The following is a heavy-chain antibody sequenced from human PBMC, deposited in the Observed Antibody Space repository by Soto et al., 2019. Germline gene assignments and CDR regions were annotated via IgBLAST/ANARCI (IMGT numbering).Heavy chain of an antibody. CDR2: ISGSGDAS. V-gene: IGHV3-23*01. CDR3: AKDFYRGITLMVYSNLDS. Sequence: EVQLLESGGGLVQPGGSLRLSCAASGFTFSSNAMSWVRQAPGKGLEWVSIISGSGDASYYAASVTGRFTISRDNSKSTVYLQMNSLRAEDTAMYYCAKDFYRGITLMVYSNLDSWGQGSLVTVSS. CDR1: GFTFSSNA. J-gene: IGHJ4*02. D-gene: IGHD2-8*01.